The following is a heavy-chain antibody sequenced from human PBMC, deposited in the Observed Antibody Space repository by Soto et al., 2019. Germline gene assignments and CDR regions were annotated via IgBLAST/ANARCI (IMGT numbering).Heavy chain of an antibody. CDR1: GYTFTSYA. V-gene: IGHV1-3*01. CDR3: ARTKQLERPSARWFDP. CDR2: INAGNGNT. J-gene: IGHJ5*02. Sequence: ASVKVSCKASGYTFTSYAMHWVRQAPGQRLEWMGWINAGNGNTKYSQKFQGRVTITRDTSASTAYMELSSLRSEDTAVYYCARTKQLERPSARWFDPWGQGTLVTVFS. D-gene: IGHD1-1*01.